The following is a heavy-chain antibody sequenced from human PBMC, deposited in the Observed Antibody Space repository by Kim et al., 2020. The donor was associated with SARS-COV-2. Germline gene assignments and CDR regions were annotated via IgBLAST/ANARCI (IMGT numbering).Heavy chain of an antibody. CDR3: AKDLVLTEGNFDS. V-gene: IGHV3-23*01. Sequence: AGSVRGRFTISRDNSKKTLYLKMNSLGAGDTAVYYCAKDLVLTEGNFDSWGQGTLVAISS. J-gene: IGHJ4*02. D-gene: IGHD3-9*01.